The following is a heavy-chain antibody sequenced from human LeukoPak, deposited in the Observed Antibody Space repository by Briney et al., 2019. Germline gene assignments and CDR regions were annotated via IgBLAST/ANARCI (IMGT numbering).Heavy chain of an antibody. CDR3: ARVTSSGSYFF. CDR1: GGSISSYY. D-gene: IGHD1-26*01. CDR2: IYYSGST. V-gene: IGHV4-59*01. J-gene: IGHJ4*02. Sequence: SETLSLTCTVSGGSISSYYWSWLRQPLGQGLEWFGYIYYSGSTYYNPSLKSRVTISVATSKNQFSLKLSSVTAATTAVYYCARVTSSGSYFFWGQGTLVTVSS.